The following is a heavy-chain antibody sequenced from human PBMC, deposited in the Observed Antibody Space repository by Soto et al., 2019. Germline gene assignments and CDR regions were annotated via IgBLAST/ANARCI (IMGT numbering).Heavy chain of an antibody. D-gene: IGHD3-9*01. CDR3: VRADGLRSFDS. CDR1: GFTYSAYG. V-gene: IGHV3-33*01. J-gene: IGHJ4*02. CDR2: VWFDGSHQ. Sequence: QVQLVESGGGVVQPGRSLRLSCAASGFTYSAYGMHWVRQSPGKGLEWVAVVWFDGSHQYYGDSVKGRFTISRDNSRDTVHLQMNRLRVDDTALYYCVRADGLRSFDSWGQGTLVTVSP.